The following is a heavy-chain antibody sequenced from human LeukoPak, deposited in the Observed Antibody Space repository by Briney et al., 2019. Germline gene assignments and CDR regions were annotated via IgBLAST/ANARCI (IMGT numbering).Heavy chain of an antibody. CDR3: ARDRDGGVGTIDY. J-gene: IGHJ4*02. V-gene: IGHV1-2*06. Sequence: ASVKVSCKASGYTFIDHWIHWVRQAPGQGLEWMGRININSGGINYAQKFQGRVTMTRATSISTAYMELSRLRFDDTAVYYCARDRDGGVGTIDYWGQGTLVPVSS. CDR2: ININSGGI. D-gene: IGHD3-3*01. CDR1: GYTFIDHW.